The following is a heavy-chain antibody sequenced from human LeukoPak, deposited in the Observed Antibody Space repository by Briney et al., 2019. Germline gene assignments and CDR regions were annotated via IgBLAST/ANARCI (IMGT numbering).Heavy chain of an antibody. V-gene: IGHV4-61*01. CDR3: ARDPSGYFNY. J-gene: IGHJ4*02. CDR1: GGPFSSGNYY. D-gene: IGHD3-22*01. CDR2: IYYSGST. Sequence: PSETLSLTCTVSGGPFSSGNYYWSWIRQPPGKGSEWIGYIYYSGSTNYNPSLKSRVTISVDTSKNQFSLKLSSVTAADTAVYYCARDPSGYFNYWGQGTLATVSS.